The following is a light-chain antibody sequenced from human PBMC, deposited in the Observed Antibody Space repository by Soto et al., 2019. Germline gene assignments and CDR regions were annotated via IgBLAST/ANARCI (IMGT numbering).Light chain of an antibody. Sequence: QSALTQPRSVSGSPGQSVTISCTGTSSDVGGYNSVSWYQHHPGKAPKLMIYDVTKRPSGVPDRFSGSKSGNTASLTISGLQAEDEADYYCCSYAGSRVVFSGGTKLTVL. CDR3: CSYAGSRVV. V-gene: IGLV2-11*01. J-gene: IGLJ2*01. CDR1: SSDVGGYNS. CDR2: DVT.